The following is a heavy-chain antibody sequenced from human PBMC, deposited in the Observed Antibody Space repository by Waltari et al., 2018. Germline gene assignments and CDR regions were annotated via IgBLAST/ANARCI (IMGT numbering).Heavy chain of an antibody. J-gene: IGHJ4*02. CDR2: ISYDGTNK. V-gene: IGHV3-30*18. CDR1: GFTFSSYG. D-gene: IGHD5-12*01. Sequence: QVQLVESGGGVVQPGRSLRLSCAASGFTFSSYGMHWVRQAPGKGLEWVAVISYDGTNKFYVHSVKCRFTISRDNSKNTLYLQMNSLRAEDTAVYYCAKALGSGYDSVPDFDYWGQGTLVTVSS. CDR3: AKALGSGYDSVPDFDY.